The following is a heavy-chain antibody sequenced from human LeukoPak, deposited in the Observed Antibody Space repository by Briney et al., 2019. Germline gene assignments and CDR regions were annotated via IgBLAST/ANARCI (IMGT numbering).Heavy chain of an antibody. CDR3: ARDPNYAFDN. CDR1: GFPFIEYS. J-gene: IGHJ4*02. V-gene: IGHV3-48*01. D-gene: IGHD1-7*01. Sequence: WGSLRLSCAASGFPFIEYSMNWVRQGPGKGLEWSSYIGIDSGNTKYADSVRGRFTISSDKAKNSLYLQMNSLRVEDTAVYYCARDPNYAFDNRGQGTLVSVAS. CDR2: IGIDSGNT.